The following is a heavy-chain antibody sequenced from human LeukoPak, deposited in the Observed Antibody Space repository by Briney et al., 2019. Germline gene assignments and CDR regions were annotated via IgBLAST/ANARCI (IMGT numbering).Heavy chain of an antibody. J-gene: IGHJ4*02. CDR1: GFTFSNYN. V-gene: IGHV3-48*04. Sequence: GGSLRLSCAASGFTFSNYNMNWVRQAPGKGLEWISYISSSSSTKNYADSVKGRFTISRDNAQASLYLQMISLRADDTAVYYCARVSGRLERQSDLDYWGQGTLVIVSS. CDR3: ARVSGRLERQSDLDY. D-gene: IGHD1-1*01. CDR2: ISSSSSTK.